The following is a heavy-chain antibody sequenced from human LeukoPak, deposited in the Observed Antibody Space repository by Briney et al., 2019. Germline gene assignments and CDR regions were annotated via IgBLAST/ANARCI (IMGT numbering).Heavy chain of an antibody. Sequence: GGSLRLSCAASGFTVSSNYMSWVRQAPGKGLEWVSVIYSGGSTYYADSVKGRFTISRDNSKNTLYLQMNSLRAEDTAVYYCASYAYYYDSSGLHFVDYWGQGTLVTVSS. J-gene: IGHJ4*02. D-gene: IGHD3-22*01. CDR2: IYSGGST. V-gene: IGHV3-53*01. CDR1: GFTVSSNY. CDR3: ASYAYYYDSSGLHFVDY.